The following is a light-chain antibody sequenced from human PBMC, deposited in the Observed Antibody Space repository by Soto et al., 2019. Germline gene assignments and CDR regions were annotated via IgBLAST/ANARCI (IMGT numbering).Light chain of an antibody. CDR2: DAS. CDR1: QSVRTY. CDR3: QQYNNWRIT. V-gene: IGKV3D-15*01. J-gene: IGKJ5*01. Sequence: EIVLTQSPVTLSLSPGERATLSCRASQSVRTYLAWYQVKPGQAPRLLIYDASRRASGVPARFSGSGSGTEFTLTISSLQSEDFAVYYCQQYNNWRITFGQGTRLEIK.